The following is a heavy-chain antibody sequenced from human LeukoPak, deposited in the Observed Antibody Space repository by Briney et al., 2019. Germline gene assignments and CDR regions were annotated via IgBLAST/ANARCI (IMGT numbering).Heavy chain of an antibody. V-gene: IGHV3-21*01. CDR2: ISSSSSYI. CDR3: ARDPGWNYFDY. Sequence: GGSLRLSCAACGFTFRSYSMNWVRQAPGKGLKWVSSISSSSSYIYYADSVKGRFTISRDNAKNSLYLQMNSLRAEDTAVYYCARDPGWNYFDYWGQGTLVTVSS. J-gene: IGHJ4*02. D-gene: IGHD5-24*01. CDR1: GFTFRSYS.